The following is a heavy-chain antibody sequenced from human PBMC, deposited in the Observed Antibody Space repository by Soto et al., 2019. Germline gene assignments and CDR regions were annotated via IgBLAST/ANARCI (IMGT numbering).Heavy chain of an antibody. V-gene: IGHV5-10-1*01. J-gene: IGHJ4*02. CDR1: GYSFTSYW. D-gene: IGHD3-22*01. CDR3: ARADYYDSSGGPLVDY. CDR2: IDPSDSYT. Sequence: HGESLKIFCKGSGYSFTSYWISWVRQMLGKGLEWMGRIDPSDSYTNYSPSFQGHVTISADKSISTAYLQWSSLKASDTAMYYCARADYYDSSGGPLVDYWGQGTLVSVSS.